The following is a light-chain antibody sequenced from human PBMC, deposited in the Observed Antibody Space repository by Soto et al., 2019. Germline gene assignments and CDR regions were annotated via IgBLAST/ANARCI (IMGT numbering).Light chain of an antibody. V-gene: IGKV3-20*01. CDR1: QSVTNTY. CDR3: QQYGGSPRT. J-gene: IGKJ1*01. CDR2: GAS. Sequence: ETVLTQFPGTLSLSPGERATLSCRASQSVTNTYLAWYQQKSGRAPRLLIDGASNRVTGIPDRFSGSGSGTDFTLTISRLEPEDFAVYCCQQYGGSPRTFGQGTKVDIK.